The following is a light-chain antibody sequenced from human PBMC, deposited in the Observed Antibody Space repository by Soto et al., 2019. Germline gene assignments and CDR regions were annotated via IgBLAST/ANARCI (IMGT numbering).Light chain of an antibody. V-gene: IGLV6-57*04. CDR2: EDD. J-gene: IGLJ2*01. Sequence: NFMLTQPHSVSESPGKTVTISCTRSSGSIANNYVQWYQRRPGSAPTTVIYEDDQRPSGVPDRFSGSVDGSSNSASLTISGLRTEDEADYYCQSSDDTDHVVFGGGTKVTVL. CDR3: QSSDDTDHVV. CDR1: SGSIANNY.